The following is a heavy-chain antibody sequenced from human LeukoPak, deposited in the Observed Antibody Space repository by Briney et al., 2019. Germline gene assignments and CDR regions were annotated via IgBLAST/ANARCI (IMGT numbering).Heavy chain of an antibody. Sequence: PSETLSLTCTVSGGSISSYYWSWLRQPPGKGLEWIGYIYYSGSTNYNPSLKSRVTISVDTSKNQFSLKLSSVTAADTAVYYCARTPPHYGDYGYYGMDVWGQGTTVTVSS. CDR3: ARTPPHYGDYGYYGMDV. CDR1: GGSISSYY. J-gene: IGHJ6*02. CDR2: IYYSGST. V-gene: IGHV4-59*01. D-gene: IGHD4-17*01.